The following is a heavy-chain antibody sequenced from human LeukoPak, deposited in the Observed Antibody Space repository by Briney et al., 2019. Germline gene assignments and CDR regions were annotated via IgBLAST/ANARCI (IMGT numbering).Heavy chain of an antibody. J-gene: IGHJ4*02. CDR3: ARGRDGYNYGPLDY. V-gene: IGHV4-39*07. CDR1: GASISSSSYY. Sequence: PSETLSLTCTVSGASISSSSYYWGWIRQPPGRGLEWIGSIYYSGSTYYNPSLKSRVTISVDTSKNQFSLKLSSVTAADTAVYYCARGRDGYNYGPLDYWGQGTLVTVSS. D-gene: IGHD5-24*01. CDR2: IYYSGST.